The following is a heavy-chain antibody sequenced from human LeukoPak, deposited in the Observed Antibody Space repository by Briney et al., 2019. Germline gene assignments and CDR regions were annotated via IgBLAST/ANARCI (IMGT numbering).Heavy chain of an antibody. Sequence: GGSLRLSCAASGFTFDDYAMHWVRQAPGKGLEWVSGINWNSGSIGYADSVKGRFTISRDNAKNSLYLQMNSLRAEESALYYCAKGYSSLGSHSSFDYWGQGTLVTVSS. V-gene: IGHV3-9*01. CDR1: GFTFDDYA. D-gene: IGHD1-26*01. CDR3: AKGYSSLGSHSSFDY. CDR2: INWNSGSI. J-gene: IGHJ4*02.